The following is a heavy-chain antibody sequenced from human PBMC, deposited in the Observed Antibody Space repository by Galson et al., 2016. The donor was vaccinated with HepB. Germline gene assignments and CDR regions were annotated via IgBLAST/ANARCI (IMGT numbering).Heavy chain of an antibody. V-gene: IGHV3-13*01. J-gene: IGHJ6*02. Sequence: SLKLSCAASGFTFSSYTMHWVRQAPGKGLEWVSGIGTTGDTYYPGSVKGRFSISREDAKNSLYLQMSSLRAGDTAVYYCARGGVGATPNYYYLMDVWGQGTLVTVSS. D-gene: IGHD1-26*01. CDR1: GFTFSSYT. CDR3: ARGGVGATPNYYYLMDV. CDR2: IGTTGDT.